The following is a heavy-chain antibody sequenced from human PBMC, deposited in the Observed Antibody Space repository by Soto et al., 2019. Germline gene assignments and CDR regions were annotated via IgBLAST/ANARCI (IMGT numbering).Heavy chain of an antibody. Sequence: SETLSLTCTVSGDSVNNNDFYWAWIRQPPGKGLEWVVTIFYSGTTYHNPSLKGRVTAAVDRSENQFSLKLTSVTAADTTVYYCARLDFRSGYYGGRFDPWGQGTLVTGS. CDR3: ARLDFRSGYYGGRFDP. D-gene: IGHD3-3*01. J-gene: IGHJ5*02. V-gene: IGHV4-39*01. CDR2: IFYSGTT. CDR1: GDSVNNNDFY.